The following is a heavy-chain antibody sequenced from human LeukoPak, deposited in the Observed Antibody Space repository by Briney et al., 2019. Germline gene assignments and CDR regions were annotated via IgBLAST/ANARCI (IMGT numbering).Heavy chain of an antibody. CDR2: IYSGGGT. Sequence: GGSLRLSCVGSGFTVSSTYMTWVRQAAGKRLEWVSAIYSGGGTFYVDSVKGRFTISRDSFKNILYLQMNSLRAEDTALYYCARGPGGYYDYWGQGTLVTVSS. CDR1: GFTVSSTY. J-gene: IGHJ4*02. V-gene: IGHV3-53*01. CDR3: ARGPGGYYDY. D-gene: IGHD3-10*01.